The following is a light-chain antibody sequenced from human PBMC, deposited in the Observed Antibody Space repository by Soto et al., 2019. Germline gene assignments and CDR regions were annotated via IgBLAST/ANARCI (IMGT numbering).Light chain of an antibody. CDR2: EVS. CDR3: SSYTSSSTLL. J-gene: IGLJ2*01. V-gene: IGLV2-14*01. Sequence: QSVLTQPVSVSGSPGQSITISCTGTSSDVGGYNYVSWYQQHPGKAPKLMIYEVSNRPSGVSNRFSGSKSGNTASLTISGLQAEDEADYYCSSYTSSSTLLFGGGTQLTVL. CDR1: SSDVGGYNY.